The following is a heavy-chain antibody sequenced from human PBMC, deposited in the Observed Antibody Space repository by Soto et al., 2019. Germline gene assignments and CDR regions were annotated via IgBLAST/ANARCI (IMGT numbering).Heavy chain of an antibody. CDR2: ISYDGSNK. Sequence: QVQLVESGGGVVQPGRSLRLSCAASGFTFSSYAMHWVRQAPGKGLEWVAVISYDGSNKYYADSVKGRFTISIDNSKNTLYLPMNSLSADDTAVYYCASGGYSSSWYGGNYYYGMDVWGQGTTGTVSS. CDR1: GFTFSSYA. V-gene: IGHV3-30-3*01. CDR3: ASGGYSSSWYGGNYYYGMDV. D-gene: IGHD6-13*01. J-gene: IGHJ6*02.